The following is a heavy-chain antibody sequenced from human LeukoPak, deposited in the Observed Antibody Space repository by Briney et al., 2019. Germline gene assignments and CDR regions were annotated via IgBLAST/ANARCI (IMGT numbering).Heavy chain of an antibody. CDR1: GGIFGSYA. V-gene: IGHV1-69*06. Sequence: SVKVSCKASGGIFGSYAINWVRQAPGQGLEWSGRIIPIFDTPNYAQTFQGRVTISADKSTRTVYMELSSLRSEDTALYYCAKGSRLREAGSYRFWGQGTLVTVSS. CDR2: IIPIFDTP. CDR3: AKGSRLREAGSYRF. J-gene: IGHJ4*02. D-gene: IGHD3-16*02.